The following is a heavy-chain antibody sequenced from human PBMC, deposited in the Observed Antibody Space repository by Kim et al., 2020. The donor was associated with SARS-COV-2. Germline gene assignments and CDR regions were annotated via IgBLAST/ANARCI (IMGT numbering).Heavy chain of an antibody. D-gene: IGHD5-12*01. CDR1: GGSFSGYY. CDR2: INHSGST. J-gene: IGHJ4*02. CDR3: ARGKGYSGYDSRFWAHPTLDY. V-gene: IGHV4-34*01. Sequence: SETLSLTCAVYGGSFSGYYWSWIRQPPGKGLEWIGEINHSGSTNYNPSLKSRVTISVDTSKNQFSLKLSSVTAADTAVYYCARGKGYSGYDSRFWAHPTLDYWGQGTLVTVSS.